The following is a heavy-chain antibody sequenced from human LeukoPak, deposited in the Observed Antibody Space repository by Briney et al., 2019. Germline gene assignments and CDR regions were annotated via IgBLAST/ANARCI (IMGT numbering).Heavy chain of an antibody. CDR3: ARLGYQLLRDNWFDP. J-gene: IGHJ5*02. V-gene: IGHV3-23*01. CDR1: GFTFSSYA. D-gene: IGHD2-2*01. Sequence: GGSLRLSCAASGFTFSSYAMSWVRQAPGKGLEGVSASSGSGGRTYYADSVKGRFTISRDNSKNTLNLQMNSLRAEDTAVYYCARLGYQLLRDNWFDPWGQGTLVTVSS. CDR2: SSGSGGRT.